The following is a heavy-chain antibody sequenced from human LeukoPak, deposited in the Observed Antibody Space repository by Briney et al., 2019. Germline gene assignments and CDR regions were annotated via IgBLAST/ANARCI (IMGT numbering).Heavy chain of an antibody. Sequence: SETLSLTCTVSGGSISSYYWTWIRQPPGKGLEWIGEIIDTGSTKYNSSLKSRVTISVDTSKNQFSLTLDSVTAADTAVYYCARGLASGYPPIPFDYWGQGTLVTVSS. V-gene: IGHV4-34*12. CDR2: IIDTGST. CDR3: ARGLASGYPPIPFDY. D-gene: IGHD3-3*01. J-gene: IGHJ4*02. CDR1: GGSISSYY.